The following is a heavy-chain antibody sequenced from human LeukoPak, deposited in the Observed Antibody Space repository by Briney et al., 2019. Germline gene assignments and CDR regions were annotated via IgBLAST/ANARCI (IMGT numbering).Heavy chain of an antibody. D-gene: IGHD6-19*01. V-gene: IGHV4-31*03. CDR2: ICYSGST. J-gene: IGHJ4*02. CDR3: ASAGIAVAGTLWDY. Sequence: SETLSLTCTVSGGSISSGGYYWPWIRQHPGKGLGWIGYICYSGSTYYSPSLKSRVTMSEDTSKNQFSLKLSSVTAADTAVYYCASAGIAVAGTLWDYWGQGTLVTVSS. CDR1: GGSISSGGYY.